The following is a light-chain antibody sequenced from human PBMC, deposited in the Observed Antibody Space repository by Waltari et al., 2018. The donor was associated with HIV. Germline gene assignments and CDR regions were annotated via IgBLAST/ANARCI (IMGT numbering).Light chain of an antibody. J-gene: IGLJ2*01. CDR1: PGAATTTSC. CDR2: NTT. Sequence: QTVVTQEPSLTVSPGGTDTLTCASNPGAATTTSCPNWFQQKPGQAPRALIHNTTQKHAWTACRFSASLRGGTAALVLSRVQPEEEADYYCLLYYCSGRVFGGGTKLTVL. CDR3: LLYYCSGRV. V-gene: IGLV7-43*01.